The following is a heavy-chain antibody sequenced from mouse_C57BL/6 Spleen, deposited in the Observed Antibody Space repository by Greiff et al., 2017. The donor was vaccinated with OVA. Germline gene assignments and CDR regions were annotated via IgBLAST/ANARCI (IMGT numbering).Heavy chain of an antibody. CDR1: GYTFTSYW. CDR3: PRTITPAGFAY. CDR2: INPSRGYN. J-gene: IGHJ3*01. V-gene: IGHV1-7*01. D-gene: IGHD1-2*01. Sequence: QVQLKQSGAELAKPGASVKLSCKASGYTFTSYWMHWVKQRHGQGLEWIGYINPSRGYNKYNQKFKNKTTLTSNKSSSTAYMQLSSLTYEDSAVYYLPRTITPAGFAYWGQGTLVTVSA.